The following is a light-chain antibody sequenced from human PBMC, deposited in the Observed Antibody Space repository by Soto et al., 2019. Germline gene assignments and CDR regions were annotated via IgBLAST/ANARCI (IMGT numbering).Light chain of an antibody. J-gene: IGKJ3*01. CDR1: QSISSY. Sequence: DIPMTQSPSSLSASVGDRVTITCRASQSISSYLNWYQQKPGIAPKLLIYAASSLQSGVPSRFSGSGSGTDFTLTISSLQPEDFATYYCQQSYSTPLTFGPGTKVDIK. CDR3: QQSYSTPLT. CDR2: AAS. V-gene: IGKV1-39*01.